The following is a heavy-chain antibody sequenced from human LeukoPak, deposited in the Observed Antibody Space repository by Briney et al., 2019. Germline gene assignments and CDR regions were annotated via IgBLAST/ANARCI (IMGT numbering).Heavy chain of an antibody. CDR2: IYYSGST. CDR1: GGPISSYH. Sequence: PSETLSLTCTVSGGPISSYHWSWLRQPPGKGLEGIGYIYYSGSTNYNPSLKSRVTISVDTSKNQFALKLSPVTAADTAVYYRARPSDGDYVQFNYWGKGTLVTVSS. CDR3: ARPSDGDYVQFNY. J-gene: IGHJ4*02. V-gene: IGHV4-59*01. D-gene: IGHD4-17*01.